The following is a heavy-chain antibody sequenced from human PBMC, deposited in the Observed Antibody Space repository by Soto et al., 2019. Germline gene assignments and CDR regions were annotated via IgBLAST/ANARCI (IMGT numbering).Heavy chain of an antibody. CDR1: GYTFTSYY. D-gene: IGHD2-21*02. J-gene: IGHJ5*02. CDR3: ARAVVVVTATPSWFDP. CDR2: INPSGGST. Sequence: ASVKVSCKASGYTFTSYYMHWVRQAPGQGLEWMGIINPSGGSTSYAQKFQGRVTMTRDTSTSTVYMELSSLRSEDTAVYYCARAVVVVTATPSWFDPWGKGTLVTVSS. V-gene: IGHV1-46*01.